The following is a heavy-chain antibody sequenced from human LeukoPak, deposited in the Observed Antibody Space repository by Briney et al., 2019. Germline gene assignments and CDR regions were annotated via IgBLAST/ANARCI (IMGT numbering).Heavy chain of an antibody. D-gene: IGHD2-8*01. J-gene: IGHJ5*02. Sequence: ASVKVSCKASGYTFTIDYIHCVRQAPGQGLEWMGVINPSGGGTSYAQKFQGRVTMTSDTSTSTVNMDLRSLRSEDTAVYFCERDMLTVPSNWFDPWGQGTLVTVSS. CDR1: GYTFTIDY. CDR3: ERDMLTVPSNWFDP. CDR2: INPSGGGT. V-gene: IGHV1-46*01.